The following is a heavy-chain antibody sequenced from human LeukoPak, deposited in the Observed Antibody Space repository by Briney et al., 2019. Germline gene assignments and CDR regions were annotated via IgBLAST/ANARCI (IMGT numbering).Heavy chain of an antibody. V-gene: IGHV4-59*08. J-gene: IGHJ5*02. D-gene: IGHD3-10*01. Sequence: SETLSLTCSVSGGSITNSYWSWIRQPPGTGLEWIGYIEYSGGTTYNSSLKSRVTISVDTSKNQFSLKLNSVTAADTAVYYCARVKYSSGSTSSWFDPWGQGTPVAVSS. CDR2: IEYSGGT. CDR1: GGSITNSY. CDR3: ARVKYSSGSTSSWFDP.